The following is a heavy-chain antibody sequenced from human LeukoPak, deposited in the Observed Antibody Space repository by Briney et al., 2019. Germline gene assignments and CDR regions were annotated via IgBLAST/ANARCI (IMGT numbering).Heavy chain of an antibody. Sequence: ASVKVSCKASGYTFTSYGISWVRQAPGQGLEWMGWISAYTGNTNFAQKLQGRVTMTTDTSTSTAYMELRSLRSDDTAVYYCARERGNIAAAGSRVDYWGQGTLVTVSS. V-gene: IGHV1-18*01. CDR1: GYTFTSYG. D-gene: IGHD6-13*01. J-gene: IGHJ4*02. CDR3: ARERGNIAAAGSRVDY. CDR2: ISAYTGNT.